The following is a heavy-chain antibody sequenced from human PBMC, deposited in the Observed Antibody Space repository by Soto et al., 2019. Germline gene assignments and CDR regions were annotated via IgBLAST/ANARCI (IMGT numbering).Heavy chain of an antibody. Sequence: SETLSLTCTVYGASISSSSYYWGWIRQPPGKGLEWVGCIYYSGSTYYNPALKSRVTISVDTSKNQFSLKLSSVTAADTAVYYCARVRVTGAAGSGIWFDPWGQGTLVTVSS. CDR1: GASISSSSYY. CDR2: IYYSGST. V-gene: IGHV4-39*07. J-gene: IGHJ5*02. CDR3: ARVRVTGAAGSGIWFDP. D-gene: IGHD6-13*01.